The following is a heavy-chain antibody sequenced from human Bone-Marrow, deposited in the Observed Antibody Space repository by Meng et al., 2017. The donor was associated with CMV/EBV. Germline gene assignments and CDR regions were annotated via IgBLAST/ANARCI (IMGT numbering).Heavy chain of an antibody. CDR2: IYSGGST. CDR1: GGSVSSGSYY. CDR3: ARDRPLRFATYYYGMDV. D-gene: IGHD3-3*01. Sequence: ETLSLTCTVSGGSVSSGSYYWSWVRQAPGKGLEWVSVIYSGGSTYYADSVKGRFTISRDNSKNTLYLQMNSLRAEDTAVYYCARDRPLRFATYYYGMDVWGQGTTVTVSS. V-gene: IGHV3-53*05. J-gene: IGHJ6*01.